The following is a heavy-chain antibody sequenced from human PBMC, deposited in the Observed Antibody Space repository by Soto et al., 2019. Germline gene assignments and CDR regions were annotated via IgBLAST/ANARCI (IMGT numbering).Heavy chain of an antibody. J-gene: IGHJ6*02. CDR1: GYTFTSYG. D-gene: IGHD2-2*02. CDR3: ARDFGYCSSTSCYTPYYYYGMDV. CDR2: ISAYNGNT. Sequence: ASVKVSCKASGYTFTSYGISWVRQAPGQGLEWMGWISAYNGNTNYAQKLQGRVTMTTDTSTSTAYMELRSLRSDDTAVYYCARDFGYCSSTSCYTPYYYYGMDVWGQGTTVTVS. V-gene: IGHV1-18*04.